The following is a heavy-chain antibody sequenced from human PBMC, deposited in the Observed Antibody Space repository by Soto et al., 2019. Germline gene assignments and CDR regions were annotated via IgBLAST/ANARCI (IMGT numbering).Heavy chain of an antibody. CDR1: GFTFSSYS. CDR2: ISSSSSTI. J-gene: IGHJ6*02. CDR3: ARGGFGCISTSCYDVEWWMSYYYYGMDV. Sequence: EVQLVESGGGLVQPGGSLRLSCAASGFTFSSYSMNWVRQAPGKGLEWVSYISSSSSTIYYADSVKGRFTISRDNAKNSLYLQMNSLRDEDTAVYYCARGGFGCISTSCYDVEWWMSYYYYGMDVWGQGTTVTVSS. D-gene: IGHD2-2*01. V-gene: IGHV3-48*02.